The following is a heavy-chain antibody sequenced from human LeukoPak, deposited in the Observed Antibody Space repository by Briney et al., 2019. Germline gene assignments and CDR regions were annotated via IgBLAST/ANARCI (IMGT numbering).Heavy chain of an antibody. J-gene: IGHJ4*02. D-gene: IGHD2-2*02. CDR2: IYYSGST. Sequence: KPSETLSLTCTVSGGSISSSSYYWGWIRQPPGKGLEWIGSIYYSGSTYYNPSLKSRATISVDTSKNQFSLKLSSVTAADTAVYYCARHMRGRYCSSTSCYTIPPLDYWGQGTLVTVSS. V-gene: IGHV4-39*01. CDR1: GGSISSSSYY. CDR3: ARHMRGRYCSSTSCYTIPPLDY.